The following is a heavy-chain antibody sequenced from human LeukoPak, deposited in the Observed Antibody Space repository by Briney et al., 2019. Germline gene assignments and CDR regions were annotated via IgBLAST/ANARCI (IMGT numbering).Heavy chain of an antibody. Sequence: SVKVSCKASGGTFSSYAISWVRQAPGQGLEWMGGIIPIFGTANYAQKFQGRVTITADESTSTAYMELSSLRSEDTAVYYCASSTYCGGDCYSFFDYWGQRALVTVSS. V-gene: IGHV1-69*13. CDR3: ASSTYCGGDCYSFFDY. D-gene: IGHD2-21*02. CDR1: GGTFSSYA. CDR2: IIPIFGTA. J-gene: IGHJ4*02.